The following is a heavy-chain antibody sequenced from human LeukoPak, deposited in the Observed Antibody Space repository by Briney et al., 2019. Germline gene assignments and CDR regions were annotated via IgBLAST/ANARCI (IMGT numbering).Heavy chain of an antibody. Sequence: ASVKVSCKASGYTFTSYYMHWVRQAPGQGLEWMGIINPSGSSPSYAQQFQGRVTMTRDTSTSTVYMELSSLRSEDTAVYYCATRYYDSSDYSHDASDMWGQGTMVTVSS. J-gene: IGHJ3*02. CDR2: INPSGSSP. V-gene: IGHV1-46*01. CDR3: ATRYYDSSDYSHDASDM. CDR1: GYTFTSYY. D-gene: IGHD3-22*01.